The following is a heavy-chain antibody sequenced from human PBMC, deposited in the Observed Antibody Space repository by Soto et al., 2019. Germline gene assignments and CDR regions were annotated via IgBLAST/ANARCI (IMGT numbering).Heavy chain of an antibody. CDR3: ARDRGDIVVVVAATIHYYYYYMDV. CDR1: GYTFTSYC. V-gene: IGHV1-18*01. CDR2: ISAYNGNT. J-gene: IGHJ6*03. D-gene: IGHD2-15*01. Sequence: GASVKVSCKASGYTFTSYCISWVRQAPGQGLEWMGWISAYNGNTNYAQKLQGRVTMTTDTSTSTAYMELRSLRSDDTAVYYCARDRGDIVVVVAATIHYYYYYMDVWGKGTTVTVSS.